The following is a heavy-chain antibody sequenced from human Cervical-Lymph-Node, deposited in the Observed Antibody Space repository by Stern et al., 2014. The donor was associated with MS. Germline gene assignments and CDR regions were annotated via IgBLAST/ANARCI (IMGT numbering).Heavy chain of an antibody. D-gene: IGHD6-6*01. J-gene: IGHJ3*01. CDR3: ARVGQLAAXXXXX. CDR1: GYTFTNYR. V-gene: IGHV1-18*01. CDR2: ISPKSGNT. Sequence: QVQLMQSGPEVKKPGASMKVSCKTSGYTFTNYRITWVRQAPGQGLEWMGWISPKSGNTKYTQRLQGRVTMTTDTSTSTAYMELRSLTSDDTAVYYCARVGQLAAXXXXXWAQGTRVTVSS.